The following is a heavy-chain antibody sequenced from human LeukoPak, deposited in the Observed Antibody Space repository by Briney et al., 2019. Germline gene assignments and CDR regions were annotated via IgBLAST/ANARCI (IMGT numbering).Heavy chain of an antibody. V-gene: IGHV6-1*01. CDR3: AREFREWLVTNWFDP. CDR2: TYYRSKWYN. J-gene: IGHJ5*02. Sequence: SQTLSLTCAISGDSVSSNSAAWNWIRQSPSKGLEWLGRTYYRSKWYNDYAVSVKSRITINPDTSKDQFSLQLNSVTPEDTAVYYCAREFREWLVTNWFDPWGQGTLVTVSS. CDR1: GDSVSSNSAA. D-gene: IGHD6-19*01.